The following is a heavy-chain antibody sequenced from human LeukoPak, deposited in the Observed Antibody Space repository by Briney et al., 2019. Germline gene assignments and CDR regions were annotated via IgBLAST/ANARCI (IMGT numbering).Heavy chain of an antibody. CDR2: ISSSSSYI. CDR3: AREVVYSNYAFDY. Sequence: GGSLRLSCAASGFTFSSYSMNWVRQAPGKGLEWFSSISSSSSYIYYADSVKGRFTISRDNAKNSLYLQMNSLRAEDTAVYYCAREVVYSNYAFDYWGQGTLVTVSS. CDR1: GFTFSSYS. D-gene: IGHD4-11*01. V-gene: IGHV3-21*01. J-gene: IGHJ4*02.